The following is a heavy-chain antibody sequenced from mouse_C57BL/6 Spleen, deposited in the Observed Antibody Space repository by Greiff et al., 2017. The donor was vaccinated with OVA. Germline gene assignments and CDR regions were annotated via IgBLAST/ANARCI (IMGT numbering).Heavy chain of an antibody. Sequence: EVKLEESGPELVKPGASVKISCKASGYTFTDYYMNWVKQSHGKSLEWIGDINPNNGGTSYNQKFKGKATLTVDKSSSTAYMELRSLTSEDSAVYYCARGEIYYDYDGCAYWGQGTLVTVSA. V-gene: IGHV1-26*01. J-gene: IGHJ3*01. D-gene: IGHD2-4*01. CDR1: GYTFTDYY. CDR3: ARGEIYYDYDGCAY. CDR2: INPNNGGT.